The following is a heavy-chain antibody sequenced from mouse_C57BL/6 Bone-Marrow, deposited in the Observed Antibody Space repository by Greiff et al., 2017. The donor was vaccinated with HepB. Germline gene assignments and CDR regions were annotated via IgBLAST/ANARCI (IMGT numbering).Heavy chain of an antibody. CDR3: ARQEVAWFAY. D-gene: IGHD1-1*02. CDR1: GFTFSSYG. J-gene: IGHJ3*01. CDR2: ISSGGSYT. Sequence: EVQLVESGGDLVKPGGSLKLSCAASGFTFSSYGMSWVRQTPDKRLEWVATISSGGSYTYYPDSVKGRFTIARDNAKNTLYLQMSSLKAEDKAMYYCARQEVAWFAYWGQGTLVTVSA. V-gene: IGHV5-6*01.